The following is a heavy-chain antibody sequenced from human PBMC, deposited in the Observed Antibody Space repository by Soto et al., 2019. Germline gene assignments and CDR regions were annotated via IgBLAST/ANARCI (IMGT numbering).Heavy chain of an antibody. CDR2: ISYDGSNK. V-gene: IGHV3-30-3*01. D-gene: IGHD2-15*01. CDR1: GFTFSSYA. Sequence: QVQLVESGGGVVQPGRSLRLSCAASGFTFSSYAMHWVRQAPGKGLEWVAVISYDGSNKYYADSVKGRFTISRDNSKNTLYLQMNSLRAEDTAVYYCARAGGYCSGGSCYPRYYYYYGMDVW. CDR3: ARAGGYCSGGSCYPRYYYYYGMDV. J-gene: IGHJ6*01.